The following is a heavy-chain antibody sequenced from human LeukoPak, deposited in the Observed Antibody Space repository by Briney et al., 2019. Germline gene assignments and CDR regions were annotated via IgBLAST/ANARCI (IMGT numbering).Heavy chain of an antibody. CDR1: GGTFSSYA. V-gene: IGHV1-69*13. CDR2: IIPIFGTA. D-gene: IGHD5-18*01. CDR3: ASQNTAMVYTYFDY. Sequence: SVKVSCKASGGTFSSYAISWVRQAPGQGLEWMGGIIPIFGTANYAQKFQGRVTITADESTSTAYMELSSLRSEDTAVYYCASQNTAMVYTYFDYWGQGTLVTVSS. J-gene: IGHJ4*02.